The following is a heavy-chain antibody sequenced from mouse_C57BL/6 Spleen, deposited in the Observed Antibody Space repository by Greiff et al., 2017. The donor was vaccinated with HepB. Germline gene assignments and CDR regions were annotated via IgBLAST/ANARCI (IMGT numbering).Heavy chain of an antibody. Sequence: QVQLQQSGAELVMPGASVKLSCKASGYTFTSYWMHWVKQRPGQGLEWIGEIDPSDSYTNYNQKFKGKSTLTVDKSSSTAYMQLSSLTSEDSAVYYCARRGTPPMDYWGQGTSVTVSS. D-gene: IGHD3-3*01. CDR1: GYTFTSYW. V-gene: IGHV1-69*01. J-gene: IGHJ4*01. CDR3: ARRGTPPMDY. CDR2: IDPSDSYT.